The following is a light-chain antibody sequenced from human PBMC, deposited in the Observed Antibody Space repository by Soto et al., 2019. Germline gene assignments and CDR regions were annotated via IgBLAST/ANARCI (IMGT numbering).Light chain of an antibody. CDR1: QSIRNW. J-gene: IGKJ1*01. CDR2: GAS. Sequence: DIQMTQSPSTLSASVGDRVTITCRASQSIRNWLAWYQDKPGKAPKLLIYGASSLESGVPSRFSGSGYGTEFTLTLGGLQPDDFATYYCQHYNAFPWPFGQGTKVEIK. CDR3: QHYNAFPWP. V-gene: IGKV1-5*01.